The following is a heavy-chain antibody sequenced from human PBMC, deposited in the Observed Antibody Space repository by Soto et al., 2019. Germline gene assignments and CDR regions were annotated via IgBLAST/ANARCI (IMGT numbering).Heavy chain of an antibody. Sequence: QVQLQESGPGLVKPSRTLSLICSVSGGAISGDGSYWSWIRQHPGKGLEWVGHIYYSGSTYYNPFLRSRVTISVDTSKNHFSLRLISVTAADTAVYYCARDRYGDSAWGHHNAYDIWGRGAMVTVSS. V-gene: IGHV4-31*03. CDR2: IYYSGST. J-gene: IGHJ3*02. D-gene: IGHD4-17*01. CDR1: GGAISGDGSY. CDR3: ARDRYGDSAWGHHNAYDI.